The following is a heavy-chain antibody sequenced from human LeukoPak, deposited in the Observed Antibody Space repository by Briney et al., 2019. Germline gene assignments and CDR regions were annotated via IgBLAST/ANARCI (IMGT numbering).Heavy chain of an antibody. CDR2: INPSGGST. J-gene: IGHJ6*02. CDR1: GYTLTSYY. Sequence: ASVKVSCKASGYTLTSYYMHWVRQAPGQGLEWMGIINPSGGSTSYAQKFQGRVTMTRDTSTSTVYMELSSLRSEDTAVYYCAGPRYCSSTSCYTRDYYYGMDVWGQGTTVTVSS. V-gene: IGHV1-46*01. CDR3: AGPRYCSSTSCYTRDYYYGMDV. D-gene: IGHD2-2*02.